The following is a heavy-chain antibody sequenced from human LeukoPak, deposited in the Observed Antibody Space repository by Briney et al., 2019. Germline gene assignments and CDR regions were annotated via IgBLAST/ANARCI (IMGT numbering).Heavy chain of an antibody. CDR3: ARAVIAVAGDYFDY. J-gene: IGHJ4*02. D-gene: IGHD6-19*01. CDR1: DGSISSYY. Sequence: SETLSLTCTVSDGSISSYYWSWIRQPPGKGLEWIGYIYYSGSTNYNPSLKSRVTISVDTSKNQFSLKLSSVTAADTAVYYCARAVIAVAGDYFDYWGQGTLVTVSS. V-gene: IGHV4-59*01. CDR2: IYYSGST.